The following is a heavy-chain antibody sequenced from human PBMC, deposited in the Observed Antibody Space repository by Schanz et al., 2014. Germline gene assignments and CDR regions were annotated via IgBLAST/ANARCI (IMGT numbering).Heavy chain of an antibody. D-gene: IGHD5-18*01. Sequence: VHLVESGGGVVQPGRSLRLSCVASGFTFSSHSMNWVRQAPGQGLEWLSYISGSGNTIYYADSVKGRFTISRDTAENSVYLQMNSLRAEDTAVYYCARDGYRNGRPFDHWGQGTRVTVSA. CDR3: ARDGYRNGRPFDH. CDR2: ISGSGNTI. J-gene: IGHJ4*02. V-gene: IGHV3-48*04. CDR1: GFTFSSHS.